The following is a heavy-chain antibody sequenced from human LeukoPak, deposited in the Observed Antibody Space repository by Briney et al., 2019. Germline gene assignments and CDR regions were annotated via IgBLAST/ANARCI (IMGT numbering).Heavy chain of an antibody. CDR1: GGSVSNYY. Sequence: TSETLSLTCSVPGGSVSNYYWSWIRQPPGKGLEWIGYVYYTGSTNYNPSLKSRVTMFEDKSKNQFSLRLYSVTVADTAVYYCARHFAYSSSSYFDYWGQGSLVTVSS. CDR2: VYYTGST. CDR3: ARHFAYSSSSYFDY. V-gene: IGHV4-59*08. D-gene: IGHD6-6*01. J-gene: IGHJ4*02.